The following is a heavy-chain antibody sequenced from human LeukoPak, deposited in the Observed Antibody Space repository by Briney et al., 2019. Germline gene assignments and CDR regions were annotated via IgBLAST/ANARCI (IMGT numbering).Heavy chain of an antibody. CDR1: GYSFTSYW. CDR3: ARRLHGFDI. V-gene: IGHV5-51*01. CDR2: FYPGDSAT. Sequence: RGESLKISCQTSGYSFTSYWIGWVRQMPGKGLEWLGIFYPGDSATRYSPSFQGQATISADRSTRTAYLQWNSLKASDSAIFYCARRLHGFDIWGQGTLVTVSS. J-gene: IGHJ3*02.